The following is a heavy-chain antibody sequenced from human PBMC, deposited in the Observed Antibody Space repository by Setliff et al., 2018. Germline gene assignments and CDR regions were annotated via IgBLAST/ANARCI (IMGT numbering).Heavy chain of an antibody. CDR3: ASPPSYYDSSGYYYLAY. Sequence: PSETLSLTCTVSDGSSSSHYWSWIRQPPGKGLEWIGRIHYSGTTYYNASLKSRVTISLDTSKNQFSLRLSSVTAADTAVYYCASPPSYYDSSGYYYLAYWGQGTLVTVSS. V-gene: IGHV4-59*11. J-gene: IGHJ4*02. CDR2: IHYSGTT. D-gene: IGHD3-22*01. CDR1: DGSSSSHY.